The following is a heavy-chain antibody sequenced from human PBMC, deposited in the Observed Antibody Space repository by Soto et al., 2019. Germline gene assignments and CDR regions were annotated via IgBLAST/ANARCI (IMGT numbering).Heavy chain of an antibody. CDR3: AGIKQWLVPTAYYYYGMDV. CDR1: GGSVSSGRYY. D-gene: IGHD6-19*01. V-gene: IGHV4-61*01. Sequence: QVQLQESGPGLVKPSETLSLTCTVSGGSVSSGRYYWSWIRQPPGKGLEWIGYIYYSGSTNYNPSLKSRVTIQVGTTKNQFSLKRSSVTDADTAVYYCAGIKQWLVPTAYYYYGMDVWGQGTTVTVSS. CDR2: IYYSGST. J-gene: IGHJ6*02.